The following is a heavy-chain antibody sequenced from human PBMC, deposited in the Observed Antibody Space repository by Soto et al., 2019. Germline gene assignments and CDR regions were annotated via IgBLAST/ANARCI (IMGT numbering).Heavy chain of an antibody. CDR1: GDSASSNSAA. V-gene: IGHV6-1*01. D-gene: IGHD6-19*01. J-gene: IGHJ6*02. Sequence: SQTLSLTCAISGDSASSNSAAWNWIRQSPSRGLEWLGRTYYRSKWYNDYAVSVKSRITINPDTSKNQFSLQLNSVTPEDTAVYYCARDKEGRSGWRNDYYYGMDVWGQGTSVTVSS. CDR2: TYYRSKWYN. CDR3: ARDKEGRSGWRNDYYYGMDV.